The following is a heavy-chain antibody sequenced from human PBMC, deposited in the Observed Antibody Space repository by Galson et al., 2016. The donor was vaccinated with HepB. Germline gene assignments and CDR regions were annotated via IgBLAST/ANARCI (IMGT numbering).Heavy chain of an antibody. J-gene: IGHJ3*01. CDR2: VSSDGETK. D-gene: IGHD4-17*01. CDR1: GFPFSNYG. V-gene: IGHV3-33*01. Sequence: SLRLSCAASGFPFSNYGMHWVRQTPDKGLEWVALVSSDGETKNYGDSVKGRFTISRDNSKNTLYLQMNSLRVEDTAVYYCAREGADGDFHDAFDFWGQGTMVTVSS. CDR3: AREGADGDFHDAFDF.